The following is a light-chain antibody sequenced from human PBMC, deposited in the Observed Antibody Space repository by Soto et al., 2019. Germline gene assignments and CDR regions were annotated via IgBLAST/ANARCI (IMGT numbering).Light chain of an antibody. J-gene: IGKJ5*01. V-gene: IGKV3-20*01. CDR1: QTVYSDY. CDR3: QQYGSSPIT. CDR2: GAS. Sequence: NVLTQSPGTLSLSPGEGATLSCRASQTVYSDYVAWYLQKPGQAPRLLIHGASIRATGIPDRFSGSGSGTDFTLTISRLESEDFAVYYCQQYGSSPITFGQGTLLEIK.